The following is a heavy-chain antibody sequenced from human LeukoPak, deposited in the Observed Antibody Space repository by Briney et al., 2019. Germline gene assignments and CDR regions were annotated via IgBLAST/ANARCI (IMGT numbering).Heavy chain of an antibody. CDR1: GFTFSSYA. J-gene: IGHJ4*02. CDR3: AKGIWQWLVQEGVDY. CDR2: ISYDGSNK. V-gene: IGHV3-30-3*01. Sequence: GGSLRLSCAASGFTFSSYAMHWVRQAPGKGLEWVAVISYDGSNKYYADSVKGRFTISRDNSKNTLYLQMNSLRAEDTAVYYCAKGIWQWLVQEGVDYWGQGTLVTVSS. D-gene: IGHD6-19*01.